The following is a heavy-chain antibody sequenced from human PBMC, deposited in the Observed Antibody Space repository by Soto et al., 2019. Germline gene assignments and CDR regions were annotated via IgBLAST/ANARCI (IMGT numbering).Heavy chain of an antibody. CDR3: AREGGESSDGLYYFDS. J-gene: IGHJ4*02. CDR2: IYYSGNT. Sequence: SEPLALPCTVSGGSTSSYNYWSCIRQPPLKGLEWIGHIYYSGNTNYNPSLKSRLAISIDTSKNQFSLKLSSVTAADTAVYFCAREGGESSDGLYYFDSWGQGSLVTVSS. CDR1: GGSTSSYNY. V-gene: IGHV4-30-4*01. D-gene: IGHD3-16*01.